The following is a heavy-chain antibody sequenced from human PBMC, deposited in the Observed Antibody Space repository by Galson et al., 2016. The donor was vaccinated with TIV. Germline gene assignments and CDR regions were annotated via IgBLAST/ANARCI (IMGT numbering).Heavy chain of an antibody. CDR3: ARETYHFDRSGYFFDY. D-gene: IGHD3-22*01. V-gene: IGHV4-61*01. Sequence: SETLSLTCTVSGDSVSSDTYYWTWIRQPPGKGLEWIGYVFHSGATNYNPSLKSRLTISVDTSKNQFSLKLTSVTAADTALYFCARETYHFDRSGYFFDYWGQGRRVTVSS. CDR1: GDSVSSDTYY. CDR2: VFHSGAT. J-gene: IGHJ4*02.